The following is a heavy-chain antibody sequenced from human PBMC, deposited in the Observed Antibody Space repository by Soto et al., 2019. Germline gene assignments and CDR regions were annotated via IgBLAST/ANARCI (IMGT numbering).Heavy chain of an antibody. J-gene: IGHJ6*02. CDR3: ARLFHDSSGYYVLYYYYGMDV. CDR1: GYSFTSYW. CDR2: IDPSDSYT. V-gene: IGHV5-10-1*01. D-gene: IGHD3-22*01. Sequence: GASVKISCKGSGYSFTSYWISWVRQMPGKGLEWMGRIDPSDSYTNYSPSFQGHVTISADKSISTAYLQWSSLKASDTAMYYCARLFHDSSGYYVLYYYYGMDVWGQGTTVTVSS.